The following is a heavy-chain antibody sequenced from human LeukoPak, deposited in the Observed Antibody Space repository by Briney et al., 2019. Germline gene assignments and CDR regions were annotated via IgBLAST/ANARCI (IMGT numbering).Heavy chain of an antibody. D-gene: IGHD3-10*01. J-gene: IGHJ4*02. Sequence: ASVTVSCKASGYTFTSYGISWVRQAPGQGLEWMGWISAYNGNTNYAQKLQGRVTMTTYTSTSTAYMELRSLRSDDTAVYYCARDGRFGELFGYWGQGTLVTVSS. CDR1: GYTFTSYG. V-gene: IGHV1-18*04. CDR2: ISAYNGNT. CDR3: ARDGRFGELFGY.